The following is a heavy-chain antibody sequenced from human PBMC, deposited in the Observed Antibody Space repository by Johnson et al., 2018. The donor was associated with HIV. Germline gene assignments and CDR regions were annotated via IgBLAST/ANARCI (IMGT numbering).Heavy chain of an antibody. V-gene: IGHV3-7*02. CDR2: IKQDGSEK. CDR3: ARGIAARVAFDI. D-gene: IGHD6-13*01. Sequence: VQLVESGGGVVQPGGSLRLSCAASGFTFSSYGMHWVRQAPGKGLEWVANIKQDGSEKYYVDSVKGRFTISRDNAKNSLYLQMNSLRAEDTAVYYCARGIAARVAFDIWGQGTMVTVSS. J-gene: IGHJ3*02. CDR1: GFTFSSYG.